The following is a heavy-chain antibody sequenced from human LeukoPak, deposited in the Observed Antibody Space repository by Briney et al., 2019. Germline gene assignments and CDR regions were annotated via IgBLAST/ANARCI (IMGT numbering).Heavy chain of an antibody. J-gene: IGHJ4*02. CDR1: GFTFSSYG. CDR2: ISYDGSNK. V-gene: IGHV3-30*18. CDR3: AKQYLQYYFDY. Sequence: QTGRSLRLSCAASGFTFSSYGMHWVRQAPGKGLEWVAVISYDGSNKYYADSVKGRFTISRDNSKNTLYLQMNSLRAEDTAVYYCAKQYLQYYFDYWGQGTLVTVSP. D-gene: IGHD4-11*01.